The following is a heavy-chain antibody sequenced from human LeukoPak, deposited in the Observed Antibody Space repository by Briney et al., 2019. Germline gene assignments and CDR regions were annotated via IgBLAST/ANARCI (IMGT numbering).Heavy chain of an antibody. Sequence: ASVNVSFKASGCTFPSYDINWVRQATGQGLEWMGWMNPNSGNTDYAQKFHGRVTVSRSTSISTAYMELSSLRSEDTAVYYCARRSLKLWRNELSLRYWGQGTLVTVST. CDR1: GCTFPSYD. J-gene: IGHJ4*02. D-gene: IGHD2-21*01. V-gene: IGHV1-8*01. CDR3: ARRSLKLWRNELSLRY. CDR2: MNPNSGNT.